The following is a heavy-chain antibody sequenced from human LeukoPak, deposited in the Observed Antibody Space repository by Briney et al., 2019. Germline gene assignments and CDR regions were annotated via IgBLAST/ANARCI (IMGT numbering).Heavy chain of an antibody. Sequence: GGSLRLSCAASGFTFTSYAMGWVRQAPGKGLEWVSSVSGSGDGTYYADSVKGRFTISRDNSKKTLDLHMDSLRAEDTAVYYCAKERLGGNYGDYAVDYWGQGTMVTVSS. CDR2: VSGSGDGT. V-gene: IGHV3-23*01. CDR3: AKERLGGNYGDYAVDY. J-gene: IGHJ4*02. CDR1: GFTFTSYA. D-gene: IGHD4-17*01.